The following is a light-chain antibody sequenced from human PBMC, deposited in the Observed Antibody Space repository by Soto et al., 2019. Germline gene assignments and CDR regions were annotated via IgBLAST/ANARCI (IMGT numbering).Light chain of an antibody. J-gene: IGKJ1*01. CDR3: QHYNSYSEA. Sequence: DIPMTQSPSTLSGSVGDRVTITCRASQTISSWLAWYQQKPGKAPKLLIYKASTLKSGVPSRFSGSGSGTEFTLTIISLQPDDFATYYYQHYNSYSEAFGQGTKV. V-gene: IGKV1-5*03. CDR1: QTISSW. CDR2: KAS.